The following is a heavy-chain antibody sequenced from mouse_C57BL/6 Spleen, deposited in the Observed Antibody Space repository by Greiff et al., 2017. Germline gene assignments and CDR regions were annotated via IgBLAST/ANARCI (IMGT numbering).Heavy chain of an antibody. CDR2: ISDGGSYT. D-gene: IGHD1-1*01. CDR1: GFTFSSYA. V-gene: IGHV5-4*01. Sequence: EVQGVESGGGLVKPGGSLKLSCAASGFTFSSYAMSWVRQTPEKRLEWVATISDGGSYTYYPDNVKGRFTISRDNAKNNLYLQMSHLKSEDTAMYYCAREGVVAPYFDDWGQGTTLTVSS. J-gene: IGHJ2*01. CDR3: AREGVVAPYFDD.